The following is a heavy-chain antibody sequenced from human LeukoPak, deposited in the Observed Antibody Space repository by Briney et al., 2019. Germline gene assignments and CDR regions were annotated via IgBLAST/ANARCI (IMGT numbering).Heavy chain of an antibody. J-gene: IGHJ4*02. V-gene: IGHV3-7*01. CDR2: IKEDGSEK. D-gene: IGHD2-2*01. CDR1: EFTFSSYW. Sequence: GGSLRLSCAASEFTFSSYWMSWVRQTPGKGLEWVANIKEDGSEKYYVDSVKGRFTISRDNAKNTLYLQMNSLRAEDTAVYYCANFCSSTSCYDYWGQGTLVTVSS. CDR3: ANFCSSTSCYDY.